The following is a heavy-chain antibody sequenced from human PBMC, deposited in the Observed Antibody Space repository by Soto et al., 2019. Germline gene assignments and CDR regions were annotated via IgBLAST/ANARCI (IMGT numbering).Heavy chain of an antibody. CDR3: AKGKSTGDIDWFDP. Sequence: GGSLRLSCTASGFTLQNYAMAWVRQAPGKGLEWVSTLIGGHYGTAYSYSVKGRFTVSRDNSKNCLYLQMNSLGVEDTAMYFCAKGKSTGDIDWFDPWGQGSLVTVSS. D-gene: IGHD3-10*01. CDR2: LIGGHYGT. V-gene: IGHV3-23*01. J-gene: IGHJ5*02. CDR1: GFTLQNYA.